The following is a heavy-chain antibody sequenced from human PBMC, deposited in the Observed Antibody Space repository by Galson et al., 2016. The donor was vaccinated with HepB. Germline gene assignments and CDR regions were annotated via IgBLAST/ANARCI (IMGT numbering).Heavy chain of an antibody. CDR1: GFTFSTYS. CDR3: ARDRGIQLWSRDGFDY. V-gene: IGHV3-21*01. J-gene: IGHJ4*02. CDR2: ISSSSSYI. D-gene: IGHD5-18*01. Sequence: SLRLSCAASGFTFSTYSMNWVRQVPGKGLEWVSSISSSSSYIYYGESLKGRFTISRDNAKNSLYLQMNSLRAEDTAVYYCARDRGIQLWSRDGFDYWGQGTLVTVSS.